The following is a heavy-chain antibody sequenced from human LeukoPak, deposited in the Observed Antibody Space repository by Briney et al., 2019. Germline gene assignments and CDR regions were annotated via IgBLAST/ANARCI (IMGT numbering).Heavy chain of an antibody. CDR1: GFTFSSYG. CDR2: ISTTGGST. J-gene: IGHJ4*02. V-gene: IGHV3-23*01. CDR3: AKSGHKRFDY. Sequence: GGSLRLSCAASGFTFSSYGMSWVRQAPGKGLEWVSAISTTGGSTYYADSVKGRFTISRDNSKSTLYLQINSLRAEDTAVYYCAKSGHKRFDYWGQGTLVTVSS.